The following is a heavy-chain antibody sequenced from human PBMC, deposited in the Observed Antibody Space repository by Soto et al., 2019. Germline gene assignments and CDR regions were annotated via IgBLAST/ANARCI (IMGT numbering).Heavy chain of an antibody. CDR1: GFTFSGSA. D-gene: IGHD6-13*01. CDR3: TRLPSLGGYQQLTIPPPYMDV. CDR2: IRSKANSYAT. J-gene: IGHJ6*03. V-gene: IGHV3-73*01. Sequence: GGSLRLSCAASGFTFSGSAMHWVRQASGKGLEWVGRIRSKANSYATAYAASVKGRFTISRDDSKNTAYLQMNSLKTEDTAVYYCTRLPSLGGYQQLTIPPPYMDVWGKGTTVTVSS.